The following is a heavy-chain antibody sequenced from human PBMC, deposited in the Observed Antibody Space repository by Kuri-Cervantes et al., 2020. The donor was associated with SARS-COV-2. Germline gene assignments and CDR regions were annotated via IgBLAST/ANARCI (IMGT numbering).Heavy chain of an antibody. CDR3: AKAPKYCSSTSCYAEVDY. V-gene: IGHV3-66*02. D-gene: IGHD2-2*01. J-gene: IGHJ4*02. CDR2: IYSGGST. Sequence: GGSLRLSCAASGFTFSGHWIHWVRHAPGKGLVWVSVIYSGGSTYYADSVKGRFTISRDNSKNTLYLQMNSLRAEDTAVYYCAKAPKYCSSTSCYAEVDYWGQGTLVTVSS. CDR1: GFTFSGHW.